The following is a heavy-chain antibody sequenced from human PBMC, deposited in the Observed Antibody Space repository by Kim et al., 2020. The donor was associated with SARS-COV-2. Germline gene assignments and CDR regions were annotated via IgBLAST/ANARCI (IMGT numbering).Heavy chain of an antibody. CDR2: NGNP. V-gene: IGHV1-3*01. Sequence: NGNPKYSPEFQGRVTITRDTAASTAYMELSSLRAEDTAVYYCARKREGMDVWGKGTTVTVSS. J-gene: IGHJ6*03. CDR3: ARKREGMDV.